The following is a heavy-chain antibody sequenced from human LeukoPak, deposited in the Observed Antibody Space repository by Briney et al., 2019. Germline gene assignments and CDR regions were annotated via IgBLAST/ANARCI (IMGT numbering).Heavy chain of an antibody. CDR3: ARDLTYYDSSGYYYSTFDY. Sequence: PSQTLSLTCAISGDSVSSNSAAWNWIRQSPSRGLEWLGRTYYRSKWYTYYAVSVKSRITINPDTSKNQFSLQLNSVTPEDTAVYYCARDLTYYDSSGYYYSTFDYWGQGTLVTVSS. V-gene: IGHV6-1*01. D-gene: IGHD3-22*01. CDR2: TYYRSKWYT. J-gene: IGHJ4*02. CDR1: GDSVSSNSAA.